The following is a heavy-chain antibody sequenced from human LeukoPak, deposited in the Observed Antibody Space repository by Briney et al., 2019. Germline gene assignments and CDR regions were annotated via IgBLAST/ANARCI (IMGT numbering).Heavy chain of an antibody. V-gene: IGHV3-21*01. CDR3: ARDVYCSSTSCSEGLYYYYGMDV. J-gene: IGHJ6*02. Sequence: GGSLRLSCAASGFTFSSYSMNWVRQAPGKGLEWVSSISSSSSYIYYADSVKGRFTISRDNAKNSLYLQMNSLRAEDTAVYYCARDVYCSSTSCSEGLYYYYGMDVWGQGTTVTVSS. CDR1: GFTFSSYS. CDR2: ISSSSSYI. D-gene: IGHD2-2*01.